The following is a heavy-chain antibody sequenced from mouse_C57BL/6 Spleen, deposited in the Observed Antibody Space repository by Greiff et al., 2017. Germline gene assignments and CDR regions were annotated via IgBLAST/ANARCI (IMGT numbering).Heavy chain of an antibody. J-gene: IGHJ2*01. Sequence: VQLQQSGAELVKPGASVKLSCKASGYTFTSYWMHWVKQRPGRGLEWIGRIDPKSGGTKYNEKFKSKATLTVDKPSSTAYMQLSSLTSEDSAGYYCARGSTLDYWGQGTTLTVSS. CDR1: GYTFTSYW. CDR3: ARGSTLDY. CDR2: IDPKSGGT. V-gene: IGHV1-72*01. D-gene: IGHD1-1*01.